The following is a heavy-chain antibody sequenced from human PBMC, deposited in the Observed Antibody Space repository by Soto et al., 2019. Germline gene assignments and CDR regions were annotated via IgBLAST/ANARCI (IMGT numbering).Heavy chain of an antibody. CDR1: GFTFDDYA. CDR2: IRWNSGTI. CDR3: ARAASYYGLDV. J-gene: IGHJ6*02. Sequence: EVQLVESGGGLVQPGRSLRLSCAASGFTFDDYAMHWVRQAPGKGLEWVSGIRWNSGTIGYADSVKGRFTISRDNAKNSLYLQMNSLRAEDTAVYFCARAASYYGLDVWGQGTTVTVSS. V-gene: IGHV3-9*01.